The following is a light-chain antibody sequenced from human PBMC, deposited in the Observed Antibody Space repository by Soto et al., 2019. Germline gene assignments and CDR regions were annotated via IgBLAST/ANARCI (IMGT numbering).Light chain of an antibody. V-gene: IGKV1-33*01. J-gene: IGKJ5*01. CDR3: HQSDSLTPT. CDR1: QDINNY. CDR2: DAT. Sequence: EIQRNQSPSSVSASVGDRVTITCQASQDINNYLNWYQQKPGKAPKLLIFDATNLETGVPSRFSVVVSRTHGSFTISSLKNEDGSTYYCHQSDSLTPTFGQGTRLEIK.